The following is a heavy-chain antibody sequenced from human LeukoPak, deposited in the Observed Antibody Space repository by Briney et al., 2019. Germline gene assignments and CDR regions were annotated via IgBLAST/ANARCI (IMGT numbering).Heavy chain of an antibody. Sequence: ASVEVSCKASGYTFTGYYMHWVRQAPGQGLEWMGWINPNSGGTNYAQKFQGRVTMTRDTSISTAYMELSRLRSDDTAVYYCARDAPSYDYVWGSYPYWGQGTLVTVSS. CDR2: INPNSGGT. V-gene: IGHV1-2*02. CDR3: ARDAPSYDYVWGSYPY. J-gene: IGHJ4*02. CDR1: GYTFTGYY. D-gene: IGHD3-16*02.